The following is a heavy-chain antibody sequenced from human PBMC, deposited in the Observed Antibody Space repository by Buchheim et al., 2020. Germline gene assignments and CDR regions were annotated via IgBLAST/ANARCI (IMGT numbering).Heavy chain of an antibody. CDR3: ATAPGFYDSAPFDF. CDR2: IKSKTDGGTT. J-gene: IGHJ4*02. D-gene: IGHD3-22*01. CDR1: GFTFSSAW. Sequence: EVQLVESGGGLVNPGGSLRLSCAVSGFTFSSAWMSWVRQSPGKGLEWVGLIKSKTDGGTTDYVAPVKARFTISRDESENKMYLQMSNLKTEDTAVYYCATAPGFYDSAPFDFWGQGT. V-gene: IGHV3-15*01.